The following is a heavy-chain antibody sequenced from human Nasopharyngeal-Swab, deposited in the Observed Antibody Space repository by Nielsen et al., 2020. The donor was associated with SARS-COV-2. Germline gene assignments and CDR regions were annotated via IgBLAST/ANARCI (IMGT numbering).Heavy chain of an antibody. D-gene: IGHD2-15*01. J-gene: IGHJ6*03. CDR2: TYYSGST. V-gene: IGHV4-31*02. CDR3: AREGYCSGGSCYSGRPYYYYYMDV. Sequence: WIRQPPGKGLEWIGYTYYSGSTYYNPSLKSRVTISVDTSKNQFSLKLSSVTAADTAVYYCAREGYCSGGSCYSGRPYYYYYMDVWGKGTTVTVSS.